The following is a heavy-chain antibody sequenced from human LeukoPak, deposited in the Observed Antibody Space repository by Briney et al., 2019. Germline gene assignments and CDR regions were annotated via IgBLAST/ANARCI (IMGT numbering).Heavy chain of an antibody. Sequence: GGSVRLSCAASGFTFSSYSMNWVRQAPGKGLEWVSFISSSSSTIYYADSVKGRFTISRDNAKNSLYLQVNSLRDEDTAVYYCARDRSGYLRYYFDYWGQGTLVTVSS. CDR3: ARDRSGYLRYYFDY. V-gene: IGHV3-48*02. CDR1: GFTFSSYS. CDR2: ISSSSSTI. J-gene: IGHJ4*02. D-gene: IGHD3-3*01.